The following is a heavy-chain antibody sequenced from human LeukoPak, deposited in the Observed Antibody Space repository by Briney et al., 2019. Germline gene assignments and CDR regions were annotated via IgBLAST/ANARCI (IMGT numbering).Heavy chain of an antibody. V-gene: IGHV3-30*03. Sequence: PGGSLRLSCAASGFTFSSYGMHWVRQAPGKGLEWVAVISYDGSNKYYADSVKGRFTISRDNSKNTLYLQMNSLRAEDTAVYYCATTNGSGSYYPFDYWGQGTLVTVSS. CDR3: ATTNGSGSYYPFDY. D-gene: IGHD3-10*01. J-gene: IGHJ4*02. CDR2: ISYDGSNK. CDR1: GFTFSSYG.